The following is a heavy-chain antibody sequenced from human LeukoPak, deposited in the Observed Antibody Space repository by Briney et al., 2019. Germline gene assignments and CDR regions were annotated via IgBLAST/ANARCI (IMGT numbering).Heavy chain of an antibody. J-gene: IGHJ4*02. CDR3: ARGDSATVTYYFDY. CDR1: GGSFSGYY. CDR2: INHSGST. V-gene: IGHV4-34*01. D-gene: IGHD4-11*01. Sequence: SETLSLTCAVYGGSFSGYYWSWIRPPPGKGMEWIGEINHSGSTNYNPSLKSRVTISVDTSKNQFSLKLSSVTAADTAVYYCARGDSATVTYYFDYWGQGTLVTVSS.